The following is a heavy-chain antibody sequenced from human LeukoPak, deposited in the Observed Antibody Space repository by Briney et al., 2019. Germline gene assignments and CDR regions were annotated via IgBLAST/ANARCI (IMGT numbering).Heavy chain of an antibody. J-gene: IGHJ4*02. D-gene: IGHD5-18*01. V-gene: IGHV1-24*01. Sequence: ASVKVSCKVSGYALTELSMHWVRQAPGKGLEWMGGFDPEDGETIYAQKFQGRVTMTEDTSTDTAYVELSSLRSEDTAVYYCATVFPPGQSYGLWGQGTLVTVSP. CDR3: ATVFPPGQSYGL. CDR1: GYALTELS. CDR2: FDPEDGET.